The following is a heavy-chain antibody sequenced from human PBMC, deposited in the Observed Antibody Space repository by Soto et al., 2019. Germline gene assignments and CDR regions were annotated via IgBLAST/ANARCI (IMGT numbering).Heavy chain of an antibody. J-gene: IGHJ4*02. CDR2: MNPRNGDT. Sequence: QVLLVQSGAEVRRPGASVKVSCRASGYNFSTYDFNWVRQASGRGLEWMGWMNPRNGDTGYVQKFRGRVSMTRDVSSTTAYMKLTGLTSDDTAVYFCAREADTAKVDYWGQGTLVTVSS. D-gene: IGHD5-18*01. CDR3: AREADTAKVDY. CDR1: GYNFSTYD. V-gene: IGHV1-8*01.